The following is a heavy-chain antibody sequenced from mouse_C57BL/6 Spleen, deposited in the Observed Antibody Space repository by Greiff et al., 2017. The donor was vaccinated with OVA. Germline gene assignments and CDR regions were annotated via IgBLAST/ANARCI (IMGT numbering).Heavy chain of an antibody. CDR1: GYTFTSYW. Sequence: QVQLQQPGAELVKPGASVKLSCKASGYTFTSYWMQWVKQRPGQGLEWIGEIDPSDSYTNYNQKFKGKATLTVETSSSTAYMQLSSLTSEDSAVYYCARGGWLPRLFAYWGQGTLVTVSA. D-gene: IGHD2-3*01. CDR2: IDPSDSYT. V-gene: IGHV1-50*01. CDR3: ARGGWLPRLFAY. J-gene: IGHJ3*01.